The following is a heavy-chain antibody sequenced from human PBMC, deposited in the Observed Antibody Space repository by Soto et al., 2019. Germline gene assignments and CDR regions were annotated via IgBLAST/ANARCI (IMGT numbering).Heavy chain of an antibody. CDR3: ATEWGNRPVAGSEAFDI. D-gene: IGHD6-19*01. CDR1: GGSFSSSA. Sequence: QVQLVQSGAEVKKTGSSVKVSCKASGGSFSSSAISWVRQAPGRGLEWVGGIVPMYDTPNYAQNFQDRVTITADESTSTAYMELRRLTSEDTAVYFCATEWGNRPVAGSEAFDIWCQGTVVTVSS. J-gene: IGHJ3*02. CDR2: IVPMYDTP. V-gene: IGHV1-69*01.